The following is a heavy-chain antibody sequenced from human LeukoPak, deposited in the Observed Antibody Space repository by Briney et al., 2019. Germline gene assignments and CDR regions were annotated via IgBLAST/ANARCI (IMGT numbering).Heavy chain of an antibody. V-gene: IGHV4-59*01. D-gene: IGHD3-16*01. CDR1: VDSISSFY. Sequence: PSETLSLTRTVSVDSISSFYWSWIPQPPGKGLVWIVYSYYNGSTKDNPSSKSRLTISVDTTKNQAALKLGSVTAADTAVYYCARVWGDQGVWYFDYWGQGTLLTVSS. J-gene: IGHJ4*02. CDR3: ARVWGDQGVWYFDY. CDR2: SYYNGST.